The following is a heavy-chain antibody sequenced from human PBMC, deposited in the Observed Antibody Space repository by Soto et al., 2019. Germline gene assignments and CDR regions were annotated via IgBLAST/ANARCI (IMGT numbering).Heavy chain of an antibody. CDR1: GASISQYY. V-gene: IGHV4-59*01. CDR2: IYFSGST. J-gene: IGHJ5*02. D-gene: IGHD2-15*01. Sequence: PEETLSLTCTVSGASISQYYCGSIRQPQGEGLELITYIYFSGSTNYNPSLKSRVTTSVGMSKNQFSLKLSSVSAAATAVDYCARDVERDSCSGGSCYRSETFDPWGKGIMVTVSS. CDR3: ARDVERDSCSGGSCYRSETFDP.